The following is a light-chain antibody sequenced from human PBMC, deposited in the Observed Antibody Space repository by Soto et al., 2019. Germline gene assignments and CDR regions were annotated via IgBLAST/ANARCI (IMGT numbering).Light chain of an antibody. J-gene: IGKJ2*01. V-gene: IGKV3-20*01. Sequence: EIVLTQSPGTLSLSPGDRATLSCRASQTIGRNFLAWYQQKPGQAPRLLIYGASIRATGIPDRFSVSGSGTDFTLTISRREPEDCGVYYCQHYASLPTTFGQGTKLEIK. CDR2: GAS. CDR1: QTIGRNF. CDR3: QHYASLPTT.